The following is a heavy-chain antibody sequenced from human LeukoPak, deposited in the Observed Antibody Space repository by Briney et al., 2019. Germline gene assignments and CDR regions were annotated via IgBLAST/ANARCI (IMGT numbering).Heavy chain of an antibody. CDR1: GFTFSSYA. CDR3: ARDRYHYDSSGYYDYFDY. V-gene: IGHV3-30-3*01. CDR2: ISYDGSNK. Sequence: GRSLRLSCAVSGFTFSSYAMHWVRQAPGKGLEWVAVISYDGSNKYYADSVKGRFTISRDNSKNTLYLQMNSLRAEDTAVYYCARDRYHYDSSGYYDYFDYWGQGTLVTVSS. D-gene: IGHD3-22*01. J-gene: IGHJ4*02.